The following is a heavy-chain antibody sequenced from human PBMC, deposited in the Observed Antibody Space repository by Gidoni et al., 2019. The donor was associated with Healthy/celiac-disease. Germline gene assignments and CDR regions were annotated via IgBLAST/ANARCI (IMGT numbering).Heavy chain of an antibody. CDR2: IYHSGST. D-gene: IGHD6-19*01. CDR3: ARDRGGQWLVRGPFDY. V-gene: IGHV4-38-2*02. Sequence: QVQLQESGPGLVKPSETLSLTCTVSGYSISSGYYWGWIRQPPGKGLEWIGSIYHSGSTYYNPSLKSRVTISVDTSKNQFSLKLSSVTAADTAVYYCARDRGGQWLVRGPFDYWGQGTLVTVSS. J-gene: IGHJ4*02. CDR1: GYSISSGYY.